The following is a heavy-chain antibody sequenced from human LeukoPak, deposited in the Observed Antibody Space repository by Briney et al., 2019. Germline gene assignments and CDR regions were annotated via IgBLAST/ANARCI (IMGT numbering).Heavy chain of an antibody. D-gene: IGHD6-19*01. CDR1: GFTFTDYA. CDR3: VKGRGRPGIGVAGFDF. J-gene: IGHJ4*02. CDR2: VSGSGVST. Sequence: AGGSLRLSCAASGFTFTDYAMSWVRQAPGKGLEWVSGVSGSGVSTYYADSVKGRFTISRDNSRNMVYVQMNSLRDEDTAIYYCVKGRGRPGIGVAGFDFWGQGNLVTVSS. V-gene: IGHV3-23*01.